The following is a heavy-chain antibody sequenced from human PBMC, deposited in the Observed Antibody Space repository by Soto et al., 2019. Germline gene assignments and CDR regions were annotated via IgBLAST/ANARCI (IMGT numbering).Heavy chain of an antibody. CDR2: ISYDGSNK. D-gene: IGHD1-26*01. CDR1: GFTFSSYG. CDR3: AKQGGWEGTRFDY. J-gene: IGHJ4*02. Sequence: QVQLVESGGGVVQPGRSLRLSCAASGFTFSSYGMHWVRQAPGKGLEWVAVISYDGSNKYYADSVKGRFTISRDNSKNTLYLQMNSLIAEDTAVYYCAKQGGWEGTRFDYWGQGTLVTVSS. V-gene: IGHV3-30*18.